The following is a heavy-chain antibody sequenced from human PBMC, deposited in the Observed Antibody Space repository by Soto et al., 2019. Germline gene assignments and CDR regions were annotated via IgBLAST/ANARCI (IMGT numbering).Heavy chain of an antibody. Sequence: PGGSLRLSCAASGFTFSDYYMSWIRQAPGKGLEWVSYINSSSSYTNYADSVKGRFTISRDNAKNSLYLQMNSLRAEDTAVYYCARDRGYYYGSGSPTKYYSDYWGQGTLVTVSS. V-gene: IGHV3-11*05. D-gene: IGHD3-10*01. CDR2: INSSSSYT. CDR3: ARDRGYYYGSGSPTKYYSDY. CDR1: GFTFSDYY. J-gene: IGHJ4*02.